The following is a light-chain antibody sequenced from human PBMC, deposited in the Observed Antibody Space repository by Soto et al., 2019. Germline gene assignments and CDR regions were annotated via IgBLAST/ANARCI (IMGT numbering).Light chain of an antibody. CDR1: QSVLYSSSNKNY. CDR2: WAS. CDR3: QQYYSTPRT. J-gene: IGKJ1*01. V-gene: IGKV4-1*01. Sequence: DIVMTQSPDSLAVSLGERATINCKSSQSVLYSSSNKNYLAWYQQKPGQPPKLLIYWASTRESGVTDRFSGSGSGTDFTLTISILQAEDVSVYYCQQYYSTPRTFGQGTKVEIK.